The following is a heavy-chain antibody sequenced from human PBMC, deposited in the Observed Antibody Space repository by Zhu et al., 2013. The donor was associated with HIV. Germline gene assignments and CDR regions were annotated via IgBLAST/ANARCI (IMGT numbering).Heavy chain of an antibody. Sequence: QVQLVQSGAEVKKPGASVKVSCKASGYTFTSYGISWVRQAPGQGLEWMGWISASNGNTNYAQKLQGRVTMTTDASTNTAYMELRSLRSDDTAVYYCARDHCSGGSCYRGWFDPGAREPWSPSPQ. V-gene: IGHV1-18*01. CDR2: ISASNGNT. CDR3: ARDHCSGGSCYRGWFDP. CDR1: GYTFTSYG. D-gene: IGHD2-15*01. J-gene: IGHJ5*02.